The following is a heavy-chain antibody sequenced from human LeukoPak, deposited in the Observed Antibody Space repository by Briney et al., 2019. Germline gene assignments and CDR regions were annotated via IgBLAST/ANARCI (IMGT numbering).Heavy chain of an antibody. Sequence: PSETLSLTCTVSGGSISSHYWSWIRQPPGKGLVWIGYIYYSGSTNYNPSLKSRVTISVDTSKNQFSLKLSSVTAADTAVYYCARQPRIAAAGSWYMDVWGKGTTVTVSS. J-gene: IGHJ6*03. CDR2: IYYSGST. CDR3: ARQPRIAAAGSWYMDV. CDR1: GGSISSHY. D-gene: IGHD6-13*01. V-gene: IGHV4-59*11.